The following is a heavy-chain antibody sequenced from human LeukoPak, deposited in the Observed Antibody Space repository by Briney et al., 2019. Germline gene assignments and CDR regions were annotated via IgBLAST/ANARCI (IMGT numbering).Heavy chain of an antibody. Sequence: PSETLSLTCTVSGGSISGYYWSWIRQPPGKGLEWIGYIYYSESSNYNPSLKSRVSISVDTSKNQFSLKLSSVTAADTAVYYCAKNDYDYVWGSSLRGWFDPWGQGTLVTVSS. J-gene: IGHJ5*02. CDR2: IYYSESS. V-gene: IGHV4-59*01. CDR1: GGSISGYY. CDR3: AKNDYDYVWGSSLRGWFDP. D-gene: IGHD3-16*01.